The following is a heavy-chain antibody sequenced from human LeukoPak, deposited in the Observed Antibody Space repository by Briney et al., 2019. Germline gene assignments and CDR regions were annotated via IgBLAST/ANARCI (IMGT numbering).Heavy chain of an antibody. Sequence: SETLSLTCTVSGGSISSSSYYWGWVRQPPGKGLEWIATIHYSGSTNYNPSLKSRVTISVDTSKNQFSLKLSSVTAADTAVYYCARGRKLDYDFWSGYGYWGQGTLVTVSS. D-gene: IGHD3-3*01. J-gene: IGHJ4*02. CDR2: IHYSGST. V-gene: IGHV4-39*07. CDR3: ARGRKLDYDFWSGYGY. CDR1: GGSISSSSYY.